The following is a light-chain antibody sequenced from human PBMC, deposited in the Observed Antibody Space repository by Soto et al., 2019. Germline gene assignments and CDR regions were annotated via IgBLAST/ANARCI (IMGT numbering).Light chain of an antibody. J-gene: IGLJ2*01. CDR1: NIGSKS. Sequence: SYELTQPPSVSVAPGQTARITCGGSNIGSKSVHWYQQKPGRAPLMVVYANSDRPSGIPERFSGSNSANTATLTISRVEDGDEAEYYCHVWDSVSANHVFGEGTKVTV. CDR2: ANS. CDR3: HVWDSVSANHV. V-gene: IGLV3-21*02.